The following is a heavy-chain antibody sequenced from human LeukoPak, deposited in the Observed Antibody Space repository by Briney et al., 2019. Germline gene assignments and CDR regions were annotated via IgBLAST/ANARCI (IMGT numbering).Heavy chain of an antibody. Sequence: SETLSLTCTVSGGSISSYYWSWIRQPPGKGLEWIGYIYYSGSTNYNPSLKSRVTISVDTSKNQFSLKLSSVTAADTAVYYCARRNGYSYGPLQFWGQGTLVTVSS. V-gene: IGHV4-59*12. CDR1: GGSISSYY. J-gene: IGHJ4*02. CDR3: ARRNGYSYGPLQF. D-gene: IGHD5-18*01. CDR2: IYYSGST.